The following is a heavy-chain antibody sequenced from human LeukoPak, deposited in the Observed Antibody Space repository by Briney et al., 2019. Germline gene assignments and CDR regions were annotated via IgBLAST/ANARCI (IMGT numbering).Heavy chain of an antibody. CDR2: IKSKTDGGTT. J-gene: IGHJ3*02. CDR3: TTDLWTTGHDAFDI. Sequence: GGSLRLSCAASGFTFSNAWMSWVRQAPGKGLEWVGRIKSKTDGGTTDYAAPVKGRFTISRDDSKNTLYLQMNSLKTEDTAVYYCTTDLWTTGHDAFDIWGQGTMVTVSS. D-gene: IGHD3/OR15-3a*01. CDR1: GFTFSNAW. V-gene: IGHV3-15*01.